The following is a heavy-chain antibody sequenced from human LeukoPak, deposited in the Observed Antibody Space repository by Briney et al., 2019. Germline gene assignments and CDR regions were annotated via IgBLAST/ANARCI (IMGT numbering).Heavy chain of an antibody. CDR3: ARELGISAFDI. D-gene: IGHD1-26*01. Sequence: QSGGSLRLSCAASGFTLSCCGMHWVRQAPGKGLEWVAFIRYDGGNKYYADSVKGRFTISRDNSKNTLYLQMNSLRAEDTAVYYCARELGISAFDIWGQGTMVTASS. CDR2: IRYDGGNK. J-gene: IGHJ3*02. V-gene: IGHV3-30*02. CDR1: GFTLSCCG.